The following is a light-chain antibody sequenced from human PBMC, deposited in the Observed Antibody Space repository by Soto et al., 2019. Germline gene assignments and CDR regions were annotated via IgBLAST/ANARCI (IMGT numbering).Light chain of an antibody. CDR1: NSNIGSNS. CDR3: AAWDDNLRGPV. V-gene: IGLV1-47*01. Sequence: QSVLTQPPSASGTPGQRVTISCSGSNSNIGSNSVYWYQQLPGTAPKLLIYRNNQRPSGVPDRFSGSKSGTSASLAISGLRSEDEADYYCAAWDDNLRGPVFGGGTKLTVL. CDR2: RNN. J-gene: IGLJ3*02.